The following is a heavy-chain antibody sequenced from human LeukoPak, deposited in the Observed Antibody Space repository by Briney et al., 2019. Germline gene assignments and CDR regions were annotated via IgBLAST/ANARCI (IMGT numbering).Heavy chain of an antibody. CDR3: ARGRWDSSGYYFVAFDI. J-gene: IGHJ3*02. V-gene: IGHV1-18*01. CDR1: GYTFTSYG. D-gene: IGHD3-22*01. CDR2: ISAYNGNT. Sequence: ASVKVSCKASGYTFTSYGISWVRQAPGQGLEWMGWISAYNGNTNYAQKLQGRVTMTTDTSTSTAYMELRSLRSDDTAVYYCARGRWDSSGYYFVAFDIWGQGTMVTVSS.